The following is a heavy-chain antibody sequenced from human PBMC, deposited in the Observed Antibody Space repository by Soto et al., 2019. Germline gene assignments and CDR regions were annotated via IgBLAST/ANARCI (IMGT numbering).Heavy chain of an antibody. D-gene: IGHD1-1*01. CDR3: ARSLPGTTGNGLDV. J-gene: IGHJ6*02. CDR1: GGSISHNY. CDR2: IYASGST. V-gene: IGHV4-4*07. Sequence: PSETLSLTCSVSGGSISHNYWIWTRQPAGKGLEWIGRIYASGSTNYNPSLKSRVTMSVDTSKNQVSLKVTSVTAADTAVYYCARSLPGTTGNGLDVWGQGTTVTVSS.